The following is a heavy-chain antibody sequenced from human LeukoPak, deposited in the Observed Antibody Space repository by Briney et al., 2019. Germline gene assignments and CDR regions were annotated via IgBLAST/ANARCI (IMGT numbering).Heavy chain of an antibody. J-gene: IGHJ6*04. CDR2: ISYDGSNK. V-gene: IGHV3-30*04. D-gene: IGHD2-2*01. Sequence: PGGSLRLSCAASGFTFSSYAMHWVRQAPGKGLEWVAVISYDGSNKYYADSVKGRFTISRDNSKNTLYLQMNSLRAEDTAVYYCARDKGYCSSTSCYRTGYYYYGVDVWGKGTTVTVSS. CDR1: GFTFSSYA. CDR3: ARDKGYCSSTSCYRTGYYYYGVDV.